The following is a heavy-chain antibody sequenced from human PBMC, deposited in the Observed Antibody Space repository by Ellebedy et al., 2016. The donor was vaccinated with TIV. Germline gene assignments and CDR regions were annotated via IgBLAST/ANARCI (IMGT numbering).Heavy chain of an antibody. CDR2: INSVVSST. D-gene: IGHD5-18*01. CDR3: ARGGGYSYGYIDY. J-gene: IGHJ4*02. V-gene: IGHV3-74*01. CDR1: GFTLSSYW. Sequence: PGGSLRLSCAASGFTLSSYWMHWVRQAPGKGLVWVSRINSVVSSTDYADSVKGRFTISRDNAKNTLYLQMNSLRAEDTAVYYCARGGGYSYGYIDYWGQGALVTVTS.